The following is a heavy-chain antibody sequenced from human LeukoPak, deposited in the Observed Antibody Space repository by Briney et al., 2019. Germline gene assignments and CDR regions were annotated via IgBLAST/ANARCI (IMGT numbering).Heavy chain of an antibody. CDR1: GGSISSYY. Sequence: SETLSLTCAVSGGSISSYYWSWIRQPPGKGLEWIGYIYYSGSTNYNPSLKSRVTISVDTSKNQFSLKLSSVTAADTAVYYCARLWGGLRKGGYYFDYWGQGTLVTVSS. J-gene: IGHJ4*02. V-gene: IGHV4-59*08. CDR3: ARLWGGLRKGGYYFDY. CDR2: IYYSGST. D-gene: IGHD5-12*01.